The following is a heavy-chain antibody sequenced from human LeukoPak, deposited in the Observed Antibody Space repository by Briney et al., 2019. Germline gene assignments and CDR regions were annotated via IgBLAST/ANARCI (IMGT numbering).Heavy chain of an antibody. D-gene: IGHD4-17*01. CDR3: ARGRIYGY. CDR2: INHSGST. Sequence: PSETLCLTCAVYGGSFSGYYWSWIRQPPGKGLEWIGEINHSGSTNYNPSLKSRVTISVDTSKNQFSLKLSSVTAADTAVYYCARGRIYGYWGQGTLVTVSS. V-gene: IGHV4-34*01. J-gene: IGHJ4*02. CDR1: GGSFSGYY.